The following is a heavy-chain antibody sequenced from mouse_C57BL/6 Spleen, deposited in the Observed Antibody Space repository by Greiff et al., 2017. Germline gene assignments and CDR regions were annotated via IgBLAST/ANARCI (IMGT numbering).Heavy chain of an antibody. CDR1: GYTFTSYW. D-gene: IGHD2-5*01. V-gene: IGHV1-55*01. CDR2: IYPGSGST. CDR3: ARESTYYSNYEEHLYFDV. Sequence: QVQLQQPGAELVKPGASVKMSCKASGYTFTSYWITWVKQRPGQGLEWIGDIYPGSGSTNYNEKFKGKATLTVDTSSSTAYMQLSSLTSEDSAVYYCARESTYYSNYEEHLYFDVWGTGTTVTVSS. J-gene: IGHJ1*03.